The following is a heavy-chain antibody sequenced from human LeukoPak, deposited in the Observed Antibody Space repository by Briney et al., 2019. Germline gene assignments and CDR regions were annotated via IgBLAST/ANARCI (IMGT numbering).Heavy chain of an antibody. CDR1: GFTFSSYE. D-gene: IGHD3-10*01. V-gene: IGHV3-48*03. CDR3: ARDGGGYGSGSYYAY. Sequence: GGSLRLSCAASGFTFSSYEMNWVRQAPGKGLEWVSYISSSGSTIYYADSVKGRFTISRDNAEKSLYLQMDSLRAEDTAVYYCARDGGGYGSGSYYAYWGQGTLVTVSS. J-gene: IGHJ4*02. CDR2: ISSSGSTI.